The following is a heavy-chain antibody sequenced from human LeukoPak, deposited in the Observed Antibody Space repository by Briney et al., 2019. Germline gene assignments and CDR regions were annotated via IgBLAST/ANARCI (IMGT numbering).Heavy chain of an antibody. Sequence: PGRSLRLSCAASGFTFSSYGMHWVRQAPGKGLEWVAIISYDGSNKYYADSVKGRFTISRDNSKNTLYLQMSSLRAEDTAVYYCATHHREGVTGREYFQHWGQGTLVTVSS. J-gene: IGHJ1*01. V-gene: IGHV3-30*03. CDR2: ISYDGSNK. CDR1: GFTFSSYG. D-gene: IGHD6-19*01. CDR3: ATHHREGVTGREYFQH.